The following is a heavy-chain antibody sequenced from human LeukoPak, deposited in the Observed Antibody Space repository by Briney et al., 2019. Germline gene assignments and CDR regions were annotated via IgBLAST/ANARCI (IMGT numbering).Heavy chain of an antibody. CDR2: IFPIFGTA. D-gene: IGHD4-17*01. Sequence: SVKVSCKASGGTFSSYAISWVRQAPGQGLEWRGGIFPIFGTANYAQKFQGRVTITADESTSTAYMELSSLRSEDTAVYYCARDLGMTTAMGRYGMDVWGKGTTVTVSS. V-gene: IGHV1-69*13. J-gene: IGHJ6*04. CDR1: GGTFSSYA. CDR3: ARDLGMTTAMGRYGMDV.